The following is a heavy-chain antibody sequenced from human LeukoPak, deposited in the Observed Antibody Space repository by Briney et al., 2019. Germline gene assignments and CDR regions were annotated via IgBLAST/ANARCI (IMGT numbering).Heavy chain of an antibody. CDR3: ARDPRGGTSRDNWFDP. CDR1: GGSISSYY. CDR2: IYYIGST. V-gene: IGHV4-59*01. Sequence: SETLSLTCTVSGGSISSYYWSWIRQPPGKGLEWIGYIYYIGSTNYNPSLKSRVTISVDTSKNQFSLKLNSVTAADTAVYYCARDPRGGTSRDNWFDPWGQGTLVTVSS. D-gene: IGHD1-1*01. J-gene: IGHJ5*02.